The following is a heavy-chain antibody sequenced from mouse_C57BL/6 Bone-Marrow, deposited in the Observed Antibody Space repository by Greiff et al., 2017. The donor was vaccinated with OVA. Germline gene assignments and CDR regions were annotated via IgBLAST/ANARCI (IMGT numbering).Heavy chain of an antibody. CDR1: GHTFTSYW. D-gene: IGHD2-4*01. J-gene: IGHJ4*01. V-gene: IGHV1-72*01. Sequence: VQLQQPGAELVKPGASVKLSCKASGHTFTSYWMHWVKQRPGRGLEWIGRIDPNSGGTKYNEKFKSKATLTVDKPSSTAYMQLSSLTSEDSAVYYCARCGGLRRYYAMDYWGQGTSVTVSS. CDR3: ARCGGLRRYYAMDY. CDR2: IDPNSGGT.